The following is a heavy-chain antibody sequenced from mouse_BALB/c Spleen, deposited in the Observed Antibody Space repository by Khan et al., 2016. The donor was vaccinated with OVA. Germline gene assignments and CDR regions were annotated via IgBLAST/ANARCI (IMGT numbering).Heavy chain of an antibody. CDR2: ILPGSGNT. D-gene: IGHD2-14*01. CDR3: GRSRYDGYAMDY. Sequence: VRLQQSGAELVKPGASVKISCKATGYTFSNFWIEWVKQRPGPGLEWLGEILPGSGNTHYTEKFKGMATFTAVTSSNTASTHLRSLTTEDSAVLYWGRSRYDGYAMDYWGQGTSVTVAS. J-gene: IGHJ4*01. V-gene: IGHV1-9*01. CDR1: GYTFSNFW.